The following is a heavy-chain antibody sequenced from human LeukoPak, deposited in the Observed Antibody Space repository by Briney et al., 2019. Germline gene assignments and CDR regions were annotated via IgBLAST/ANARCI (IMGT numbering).Heavy chain of an antibody. Sequence: PSETLSLTCSVSDDSISRSSYYWGWIRQPPGKGLVWIETFYYSGFTYYNPSLKNRATISVDTSKNQFSLKLSSVTAEDTAVYYCARLKVGTTPPDYWGQGTLVTVSS. D-gene: IGHD1-26*01. J-gene: IGHJ4*02. CDR1: DDSISRSSYY. CDR3: ARLKVGTTPPDY. CDR2: FYYSGFT. V-gene: IGHV4-39*01.